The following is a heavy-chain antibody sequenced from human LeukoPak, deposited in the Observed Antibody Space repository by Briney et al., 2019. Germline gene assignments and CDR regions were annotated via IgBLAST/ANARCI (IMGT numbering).Heavy chain of an antibody. CDR1: GYTFTSYA. CDR2: ISGYNGNT. V-gene: IGHV1-18*01. Sequence: AASVKVSCTASGYTFTSYAVIWVRQVPGQGLEWMGWISGYNGNTKSSQSLQDRVIMTTDTSTRTAYMELRSLRPDDTAVYYCARVYLGIYYDGSPSPFDYWGQGTLVTVSS. CDR3: ARVYLGIYYDGSPSPFDY. J-gene: IGHJ4*02. D-gene: IGHD3-22*01.